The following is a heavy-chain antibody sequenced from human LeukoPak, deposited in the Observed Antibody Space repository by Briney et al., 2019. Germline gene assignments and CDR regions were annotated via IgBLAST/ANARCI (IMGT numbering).Heavy chain of an antibody. J-gene: IGHJ6*02. CDR3: AREFSSGYQTYYYYGMDV. CDR1: GFTFSSYE. D-gene: IGHD3-22*01. V-gene: IGHV3-48*03. CDR2: ISSSGSTI. Sequence: GGSLRLSCAASGFTFSSYEMNWVRQAPGKGLEWVPYISSSGSTIYYADSVKGRFTISRDNAKNSLYLQMNSLRAEDTAVYYCAREFSSGYQTYYYYGMDVWGQGTTVTVSS.